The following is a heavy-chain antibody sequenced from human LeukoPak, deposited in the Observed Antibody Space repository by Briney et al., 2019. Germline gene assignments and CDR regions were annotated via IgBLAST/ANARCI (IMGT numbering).Heavy chain of an antibody. Sequence: PGGSLRLSCAASGFTFSNAWMSWVRQAPGKGLEWVGRVKGKTDGGTTDYAAPVKGRFTISRDDSKNTLYLQMNSLKTEDTGVYYCTTAMRYDYWGQGTLVTVSS. D-gene: IGHD1-1*01. CDR3: TTAMRYDY. V-gene: IGHV3-15*01. J-gene: IGHJ4*02. CDR2: VKGKTDGGTT. CDR1: GFTFSNAW.